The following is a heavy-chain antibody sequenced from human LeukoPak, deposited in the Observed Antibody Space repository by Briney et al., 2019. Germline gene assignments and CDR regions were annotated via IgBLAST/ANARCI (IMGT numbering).Heavy chain of an antibody. Sequence: PGGSLRLSCAASGFTFSSYAMSWVRQAPGKGLEWLSALTGSGSSTYYADSVEGRFTISRDNSMNTLSLQMNSLRAEDTALYYCAKDRYSSGRVFDYWGQGTLVTVSS. CDR2: LTGSGSST. D-gene: IGHD6-19*01. J-gene: IGHJ4*02. CDR1: GFTFSSYA. CDR3: AKDRYSSGRVFDY. V-gene: IGHV3-23*01.